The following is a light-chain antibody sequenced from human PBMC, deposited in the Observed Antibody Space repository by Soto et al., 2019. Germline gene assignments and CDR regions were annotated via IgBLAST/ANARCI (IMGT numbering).Light chain of an antibody. V-gene: IGKV1-9*01. CDR3: QQRSDWPPIT. J-gene: IGKJ5*01. CDR1: QGLSSY. CDR2: AAS. Sequence: IQLTQYPSFLSASVGDRVTITCRASQGLSSYLAWYQQKPGKAPNLLIYAASTLQSGVPSRFSGSGSGTDFTLTISSLEPEDFAVYYCQQRSDWPPITFGQGTRLE.